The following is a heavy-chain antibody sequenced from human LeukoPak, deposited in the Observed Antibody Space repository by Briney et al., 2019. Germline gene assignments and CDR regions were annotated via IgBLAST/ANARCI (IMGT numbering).Heavy chain of an antibody. V-gene: IGHV1-2*02. J-gene: IGHJ3*02. CDR2: YNPNIGAA. Sequence: ASVKVSCKASGYTFPDYFIHWVRQAPGQGLEWMGWYNPNIGAARYSQKFQGRVTMTRDTSISTAYMELSRLRSDDTAVYYCARVAYDYGDAFDIWGQGTMVTVSS. CDR3: ARVAYDYGDAFDI. D-gene: IGHD4-17*01. CDR1: GYTFPDYF.